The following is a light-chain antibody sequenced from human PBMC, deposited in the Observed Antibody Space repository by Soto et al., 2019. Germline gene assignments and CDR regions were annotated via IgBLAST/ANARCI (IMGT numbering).Light chain of an antibody. J-gene: IGLJ1*01. V-gene: IGLV2-8*01. CDR1: SSDVGGYNY. CDR3: TSYVGSNVLHV. Sequence: QSVRTQPPSASGSPGQTVTISCTGTSSDVGGYNYVSWYQQYPGKAPKVMIYEVSKRPSGITDRFSGSKSGNSASLTVSGLQADDEANYCCTSYVGSNVLHVFGTETKV. CDR2: EVS.